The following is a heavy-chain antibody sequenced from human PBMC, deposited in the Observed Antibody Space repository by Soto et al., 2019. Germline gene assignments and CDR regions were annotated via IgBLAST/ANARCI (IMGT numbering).Heavy chain of an antibody. Sequence: GGSLRLSCVASGFPFGDYAMHWVRQAPGKGLEWVAVISFDGRTTYYTDSVRGRFTVSRDNSKNTLFLQMNSLRADDSSVYYCAKDRVESSSWVSGNWGQGTLVTVSS. CDR3: AKDRVESSSWVSGN. CDR1: GFPFGDYA. CDR2: ISFDGRTT. D-gene: IGHD3-3*01. J-gene: IGHJ4*02. V-gene: IGHV3-30*04.